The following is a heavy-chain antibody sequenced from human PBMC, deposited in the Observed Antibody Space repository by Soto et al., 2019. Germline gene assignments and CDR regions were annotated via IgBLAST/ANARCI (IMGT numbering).Heavy chain of an antibody. J-gene: IGHJ6*02. CDR1: GFSVNTRGMC. CDR3: ARTTYNWNYYYYQGMDV. Sequence: GSGPTLVNPTQTLTLTCTLSGFSVNTRGMCVSWIRQPPGKAPEWLALIDWDDDKYYSTSLKTRLTISKDTSGNQVVIRMTTMETVDTATYYCARTTYNWNYYYYQGMDVWGQGTAVTVSS. V-gene: IGHV2-70*01. CDR2: IDWDDDK. D-gene: IGHD1-20*01.